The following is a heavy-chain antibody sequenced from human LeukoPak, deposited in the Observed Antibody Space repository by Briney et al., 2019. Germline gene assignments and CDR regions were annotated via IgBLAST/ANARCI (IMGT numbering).Heavy chain of an antibody. CDR3: ARGYCSTTSCPYIWFDP. CDR1: GYSISSGYY. V-gene: IGHV4-38-2*02. Sequence: PSETLSLTCTVSGYSISSGYYWAWIRQPPGKGLEWIGNIYHTGSTNYKSPLKSRAAISLDTSKNRFSLKLNSVTAADTAVYYCARGYCSTTSCPYIWFDPWGQGTLVTVSS. CDR2: IYHTGST. J-gene: IGHJ5*02. D-gene: IGHD2-2*01.